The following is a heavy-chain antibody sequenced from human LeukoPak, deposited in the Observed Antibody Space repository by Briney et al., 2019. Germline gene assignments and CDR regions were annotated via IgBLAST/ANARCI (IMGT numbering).Heavy chain of an antibody. CDR2: ISTYNGNT. CDR1: GYTFTTYA. V-gene: IGHV1-18*01. D-gene: IGHD5-24*01. Sequence: ASVKVSCKASGYTFTTYAMNWVRQAPGQGLEWMGWISTYNGNTIYAQKLQGRVSMTTDTSTSTAYMELRSLRSEDTAIYYCARIRDGYNDAYDIWGQGTVVTVPS. CDR3: ARIRDGYNDAYDI. J-gene: IGHJ3*02.